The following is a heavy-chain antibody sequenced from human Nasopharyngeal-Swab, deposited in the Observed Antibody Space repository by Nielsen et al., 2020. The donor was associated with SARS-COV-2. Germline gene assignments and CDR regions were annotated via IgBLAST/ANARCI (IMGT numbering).Heavy chain of an antibody. CDR1: GGSISSYY. J-gene: IGHJ5*02. CDR3: ARSKAAHNWFDP. Sequence: SETLSLTCTVSGGSISSYYWSWIRQPPGKGLEWIGYIYYSGGTNYNPSLKSRVTISVDTSKNQFSLKLSSVTAADTAVYYCARSKAAHNWFDPWGQGTLVTVSS. CDR2: IYYSGGT. D-gene: IGHD6-6*01. V-gene: IGHV4-59*01.